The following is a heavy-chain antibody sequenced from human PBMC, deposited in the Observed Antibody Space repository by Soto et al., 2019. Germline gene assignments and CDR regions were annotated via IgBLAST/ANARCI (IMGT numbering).Heavy chain of an antibody. CDR3: TTGGGYDSSGYFDY. CDR1: GFTFSNAW. Sequence: GGSLRLSCAASGFTFSNAWMSWVRQAPGKGLEWVGRIKSKTDGGTTDYAAPVKGRFTISRDDSKNTLYLQMNSLKTEDTAVYYCTTGGGYDSSGYFDYWGQGTLVTVSS. CDR2: IKSKTDGGTT. V-gene: IGHV3-15*01. D-gene: IGHD3-22*01. J-gene: IGHJ4*02.